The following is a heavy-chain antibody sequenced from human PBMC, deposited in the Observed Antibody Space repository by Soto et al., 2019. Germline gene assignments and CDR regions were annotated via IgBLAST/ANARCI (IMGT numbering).Heavy chain of an antibody. CDR1: GYTFTSNV. CDR2: ISAYNGNT. D-gene: IGHD2-21*02. Sequence: ASVKVSCKASGYTFTSNVISWVRQAPGQGLEWMGWISAYNGNTNYAQKLQGRVTMTTDTSTSTAYMELRSLRSDDTAVYYCARDLAYCGGDCYPIDYWGQGTLVTVSS. CDR3: ARDLAYCGGDCYPIDY. J-gene: IGHJ4*02. V-gene: IGHV1-18*01.